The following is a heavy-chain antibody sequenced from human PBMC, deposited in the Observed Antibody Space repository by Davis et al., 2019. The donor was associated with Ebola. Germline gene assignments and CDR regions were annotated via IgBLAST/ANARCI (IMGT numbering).Heavy chain of an antibody. CDR1: GFTFSGSD. CDR3: TGTLGTFDY. D-gene: IGHD1-1*01. V-gene: IGHV3-73*01. Sequence: GESLKISCAASGFTFSGSDMHWVRQASGKGLEWVGRIRSKANSYATAYAASVKGRFTISRDDSKNTAYLQMNSLKTEDTAVYYCTGTLGTFDYWGQGTLVTVSS. J-gene: IGHJ4*02. CDR2: IRSKANSYAT.